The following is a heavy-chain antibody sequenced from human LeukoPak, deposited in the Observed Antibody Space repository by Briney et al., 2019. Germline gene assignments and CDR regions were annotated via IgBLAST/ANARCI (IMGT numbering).Heavy chain of an antibody. D-gene: IGHD3-22*01. CDR3: ARDSGYSDY. J-gene: IGHJ4*02. CDR1: GFTFSSYS. V-gene: IGHV3-48*01. CDR2: ISSSSSTI. Sequence: GGSLRLSYAAAGFTFSSYSMNWVRQAPGKGLEWVSYISSSSSTIYYADSVKGRFTISRDNAKNSLYLQMNSLRAEDTAVYYCARDSGYSDYWGQGTLVTVSS.